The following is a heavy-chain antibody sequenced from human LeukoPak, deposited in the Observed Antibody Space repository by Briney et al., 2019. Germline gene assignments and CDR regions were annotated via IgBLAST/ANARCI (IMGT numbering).Heavy chain of an antibody. V-gene: IGHV4-59*01. Sequence: SETLSLTCTVSGGSISSYYWSWIRQPPGKGLEWIGYIYYSGSTNYNPSLKSRVTISVDTSKNQFSLKLSSVTAADTAVYYCARALPYYCSGGSCPFDCWGQGTLVTVSS. D-gene: IGHD2-15*01. CDR1: GGSISSYY. J-gene: IGHJ4*02. CDR3: ARALPYYCSGGSCPFDC. CDR2: IYYSGST.